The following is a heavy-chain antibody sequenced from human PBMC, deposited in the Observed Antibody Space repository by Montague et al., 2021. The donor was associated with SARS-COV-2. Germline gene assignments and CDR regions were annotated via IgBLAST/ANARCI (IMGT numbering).Heavy chain of an antibody. CDR3: ARLRRGTYYVSFDP. Sequence: SETLSLTCTVSGGSLSSYYWSWIRQPPGKGLEWIGYIYYSATTNYNPSLKSRVTMSIDTSKNQFSLSLTSVTAADSAVYYCARLRRGTYYVSFDPWGQGTLVSVSS. J-gene: IGHJ5*02. CDR1: GGSLSSYY. CDR2: IYYSATT. V-gene: IGHV4-59*12. D-gene: IGHD1-26*01.